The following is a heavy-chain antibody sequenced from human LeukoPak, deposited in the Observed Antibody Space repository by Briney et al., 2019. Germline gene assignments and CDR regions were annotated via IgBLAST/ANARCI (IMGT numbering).Heavy chain of an antibody. Sequence: SETLSLTCTVSGGSISSYYWSWIRQPPGKGLEWIGYIYYSGSTNYNPSLKSRVTISVDTSKNQFSLKLSSVTAADTAVYYCARHSLGAIVVGDYYGMDVWGQGTTVTVSS. V-gene: IGHV4-59*08. CDR1: GGSISSYY. D-gene: IGHD3-22*01. CDR3: ARHSLGAIVVGDYYGMDV. J-gene: IGHJ6*02. CDR2: IYYSGST.